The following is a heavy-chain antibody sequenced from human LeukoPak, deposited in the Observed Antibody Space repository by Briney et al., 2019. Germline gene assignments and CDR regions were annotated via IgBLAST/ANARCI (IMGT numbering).Heavy chain of an antibody. CDR2: ISDSGVNT. CDR3: AKSIDY. CDR1: GVTFSIYT. Sequence: GSLRLSCEVSGVTFSIYTMNWVRQAPGKGLEWVSGISDSGVNTYYADSVRGRFTVSRDNSLNTLYLQMSSLRAEDTAVYFCAKSIDYWGQGTLVTVSS. V-gene: IGHV3-23*01. J-gene: IGHJ4*02.